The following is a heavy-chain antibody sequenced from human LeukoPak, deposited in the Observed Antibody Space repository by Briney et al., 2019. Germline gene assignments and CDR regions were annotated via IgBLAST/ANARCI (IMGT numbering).Heavy chain of an antibody. V-gene: IGHV1-69*05. J-gene: IGHJ4*02. D-gene: IGHD3-22*01. CDR2: IIPIFGTA. CDR3: ARALKTSYYDTSGAPGY. CDR1: RGTFSSYA. Sequence: SVKVSCKASRGTFSSYAISWVRQAPGQGLEWMGRIIPIFGTANYAQKFQGRVTITTDESTSTAYMELSSLRSEATAVYYCARALKTSYYDTSGAPGYWGQGTLVTVSS.